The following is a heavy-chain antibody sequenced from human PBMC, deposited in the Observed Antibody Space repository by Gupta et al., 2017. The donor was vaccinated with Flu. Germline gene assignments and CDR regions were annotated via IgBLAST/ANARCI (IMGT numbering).Heavy chain of an antibody. CDR3: ARCEPRCHKGRFDP. V-gene: IGHV3-21*02. CDR2: VRGSSDYI. Sequence: EVQVVESGGGLVKPGGSLRLSCAASGFTFTTNSMAGLRQAPGKGLEWVSSVRGSSDYIFYADSVKGRFTISRDNTKNSLYLQLNSLRVEDTAIYYCARCEPRCHKGRFDPWGQGTRVSVSS. CDR1: GFTFTTNS. J-gene: IGHJ5*02.